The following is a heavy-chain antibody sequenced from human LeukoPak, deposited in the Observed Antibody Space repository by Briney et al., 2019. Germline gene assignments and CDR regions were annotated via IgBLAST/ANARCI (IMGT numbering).Heavy chain of an antibody. J-gene: IGHJ4*02. Sequence: PSETLSLTCTVSGGSISSYYWSWIRQPPGKGLEWIGYIYYSGSTNYNPSLKSRVTISVDKSKNQFSLKLSSVTAADTAVYYCARLYYYDSSGYSTDYWGQGTLVTVSS. V-gene: IGHV4-59*12. CDR1: GGSISSYY. D-gene: IGHD3-22*01. CDR2: IYYSGST. CDR3: ARLYYYDSSGYSTDY.